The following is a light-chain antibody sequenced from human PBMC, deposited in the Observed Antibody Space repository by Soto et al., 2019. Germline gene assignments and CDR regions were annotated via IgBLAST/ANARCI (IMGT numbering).Light chain of an antibody. J-gene: IGLJ1*01. CDR3: RSYKSSSTPV. CDR1: SSDVGGYNY. CDR2: DVS. Sequence: QSALTQPASVSGSPGQSITLSCTGTSSDVGGYNYVSWYQQHPGKAPKVMIYDVSNRPSGVSNRFSGSKSGNTASLTISGRQAEDAADYYCRSYKSSSTPVFGTGTKVTVL. V-gene: IGLV2-14*01.